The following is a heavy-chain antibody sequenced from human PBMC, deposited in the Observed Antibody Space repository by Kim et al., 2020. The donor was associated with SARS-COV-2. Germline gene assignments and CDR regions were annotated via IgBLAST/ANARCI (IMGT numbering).Heavy chain of an antibody. Sequence: ASVKVSCKTSGYTFTSYAMNWVRQAPGQGLDWMGWLNTNTGNPTYAQGFRGRFVFSLETSVSTAYLQISSLKADDTAVYFCATTAVAGSSNFFDYWGQGALVTVSS. V-gene: IGHV7-4-1*02. CDR3: ATTAVAGSSNFFDY. D-gene: IGHD6-19*01. J-gene: IGHJ4*02. CDR2: LNTNTGNP. CDR1: GYTFTSYA.